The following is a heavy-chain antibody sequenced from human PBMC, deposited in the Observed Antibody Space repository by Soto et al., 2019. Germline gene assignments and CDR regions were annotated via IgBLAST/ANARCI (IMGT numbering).Heavy chain of an antibody. Sequence: ASVKVSCKASGYTFSNFGSNWVRQAPGRGLEWMGWISGYNGNTKYAQKLQGRVTTTTDTSTSTAYMELRSLRSDDTAVYYCAGVGAMGCGVVLYAMDVWGQGTTVTVSS. CDR2: ISGYNGNT. V-gene: IGHV1-18*01. CDR1: GYTFSNFG. CDR3: AGVGAMGCGVVLYAMDV. J-gene: IGHJ6*02. D-gene: IGHD5-18*01.